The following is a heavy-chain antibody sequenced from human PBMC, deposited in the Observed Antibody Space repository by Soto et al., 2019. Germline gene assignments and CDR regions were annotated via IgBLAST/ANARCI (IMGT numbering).Heavy chain of an antibody. CDR2: IYYSGST. Sequence: SETLSLTCTVSGGSISSYYWSWIRQPPGKGLEWIGYIYYSGSTNYNPSLKSRVTISVDTSKNQFSLKLSSVTAADTAVYYCARELGXSYGNNPRQYYFDYWGQGTLVTVSS. D-gene: IGHD5-18*01. J-gene: IGHJ4*02. CDR3: ARELGXSYGNNPRQYYFDY. CDR1: GGSISSYY. V-gene: IGHV4-59*01.